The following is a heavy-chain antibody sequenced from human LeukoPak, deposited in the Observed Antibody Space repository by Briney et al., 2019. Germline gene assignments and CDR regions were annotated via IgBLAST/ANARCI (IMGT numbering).Heavy chain of an antibody. CDR2: ISYDGSKK. D-gene: IGHD3-22*01. Sequence: GRSLRLSCAASGFTLSSYGMHWVRQAPGKGLEWVAIISYDGSKKNYADSVKGRFTISRDNSKNTLYLQMNSLRAEDTAVYYCAKDLSMIVLSSCDYWGQGTLVTVSS. CDR1: GFTLSSYG. V-gene: IGHV3-30*18. J-gene: IGHJ4*02. CDR3: AKDLSMIVLSSCDY.